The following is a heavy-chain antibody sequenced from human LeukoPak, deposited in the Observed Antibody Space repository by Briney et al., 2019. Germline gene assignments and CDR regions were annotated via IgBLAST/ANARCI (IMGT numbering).Heavy chain of an antibody. CDR1: GGSISSSSYY. D-gene: IGHD6-13*01. Sequence: SETLSLTCTVSGGSISSSSYYWGWIRQPPGKGLEWIGSIYYSGSTYYNPSLKSRVTISVDTSKNQFSLKLSSVTAADTAVYYCARAGYSSSWYFGGDAFDIWGQGTMVTVSS. CDR2: IYYSGST. CDR3: ARAGYSSSWYFGGDAFDI. J-gene: IGHJ3*02. V-gene: IGHV4-39*07.